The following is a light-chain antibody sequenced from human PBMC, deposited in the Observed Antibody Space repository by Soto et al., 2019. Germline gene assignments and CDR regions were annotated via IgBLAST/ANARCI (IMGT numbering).Light chain of an antibody. CDR3: QQRSNWPPGGT. CDR1: QSVSSY. CDR2: DAS. V-gene: IGKV3-11*01. J-gene: IGKJ5*01. Sequence: VVLTQSPGTLSLSPGARATLSCRASQSVSSYLAWYQQKPGQAPRLLIYDASNRATGIPARFSGSGSGTDFTLTISSLEPEDFAVYYCQQRSNWPPGGTFGQGTRLEIK.